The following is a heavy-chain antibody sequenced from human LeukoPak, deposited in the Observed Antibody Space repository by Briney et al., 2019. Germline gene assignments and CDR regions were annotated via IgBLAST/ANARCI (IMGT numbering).Heavy chain of an antibody. V-gene: IGHV3-30*18. Sequence: GGSLRLSCAASGFTFSSYGMHWVRQAPGKGLEWVAVISYDGSNKYYADSVKGRFTISRDNSKNTLYLQMNSLRAEDTAVYYCAKGGRLGELSSLGYXXXGTLVTVSS. CDR3: AKGGRLGELSSLGY. J-gene: IGHJ4*02. D-gene: IGHD3-16*02. CDR2: ISYDGSNK. CDR1: GFTFSSYG.